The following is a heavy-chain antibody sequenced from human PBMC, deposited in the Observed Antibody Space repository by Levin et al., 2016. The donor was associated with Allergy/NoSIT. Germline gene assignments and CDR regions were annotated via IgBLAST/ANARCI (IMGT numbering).Heavy chain of an antibody. D-gene: IGHD3-10*01. CDR2: FDPEDGET. CDR1: GYTLTELS. V-gene: IGHV1-24*01. J-gene: IGHJ6*02. CDR3: AITGLQWFGGEKYYGMDV. Sequence: ASVKVSCKVSGYTLTELSMHWVRQGPGKGLEWMGGFDPEDGETIYAQKFQGRVTMTEDTSIDTAYMELSSLRSEDAAVYYCAITGLQWFGGEKYYGMDVWGQGTTVTVSS.